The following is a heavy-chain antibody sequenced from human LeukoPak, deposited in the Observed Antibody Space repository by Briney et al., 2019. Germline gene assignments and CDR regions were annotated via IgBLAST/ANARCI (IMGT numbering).Heavy chain of an antibody. CDR3: ARFGGVIVIDPAYDAFDI. J-gene: IGHJ3*02. V-gene: IGHV4-34*01. D-gene: IGHD3-16*02. CDR2: INHSGST. CDR1: GGSFSGYY. Sequence: PSETLSLTCAVYGGSFSGYYWSWIRQPPGKGLEWIGEINHSGSTNYNPSLKSRVTISVDTSKNQFSLKLSSVTAADTAVYYCARFGGVIVIDPAYDAFDIWGQGTMVTVSS.